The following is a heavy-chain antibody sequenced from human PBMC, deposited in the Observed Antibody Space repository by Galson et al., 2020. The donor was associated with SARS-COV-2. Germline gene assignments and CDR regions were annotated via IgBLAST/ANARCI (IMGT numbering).Heavy chain of an antibody. Sequence: ASVKVSCKTSGYTFTAYYIHWVRQAPGQGLEWMGWINPNTGGTNYAQTFQGWVTMTRDTSISTAYMALSRLKSDDTAVYYCARETEMATFNYFDYWGQGTLVTVSS. CDR1: GYTFTAYY. CDR3: ARETEMATFNYFDY. CDR2: INPNTGGT. D-gene: IGHD5-12*01. J-gene: IGHJ4*02. V-gene: IGHV1-2*04.